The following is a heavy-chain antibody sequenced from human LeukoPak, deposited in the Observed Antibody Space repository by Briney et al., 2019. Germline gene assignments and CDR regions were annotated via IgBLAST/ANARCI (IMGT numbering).Heavy chain of an antibody. V-gene: IGHV4-38-2*02. CDR1: GYSISSGYY. CDR2: IYHSGST. D-gene: IGHD3-22*01. Sequence: SETLSLTCTVSGYSISSGYYWGWIRQPPGKGLEWIGSIYHSGSTYYNPSLKSRVTISVDTSKNQFSLKLSSVTAADTAVYYCARDRTSGYYWGYYFDYWGQGTLVTVSS. J-gene: IGHJ4*02. CDR3: ARDRTSGYYWGYYFDY.